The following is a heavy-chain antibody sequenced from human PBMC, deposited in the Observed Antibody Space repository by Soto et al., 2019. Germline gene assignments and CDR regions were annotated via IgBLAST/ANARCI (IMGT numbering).Heavy chain of an antibody. D-gene: IGHD2-8*01. CDR3: ARGARYALDYYYYGMDV. V-gene: IGHV1-18*01. CDR1: GYTFTSYG. J-gene: IGHJ6*02. CDR2: ISTYNGNT. Sequence: GASVKVSCKASGYTFTSYGITWVRQAPGQGLEWMGWISTYNGNTNDAQKLQGRVTMTTDTSTSTAYMELGSLRSDDTAVYYCARGARYALDYYYYGMDVWGQGTTVTVSS.